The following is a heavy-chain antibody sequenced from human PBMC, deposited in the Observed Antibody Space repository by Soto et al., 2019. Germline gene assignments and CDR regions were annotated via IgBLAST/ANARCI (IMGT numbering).Heavy chain of an antibody. Sequence: QLQLQESGPGLVKPSETLSLTCTVSGGSISSSSYYWGWIRQPPGKGLEWIGSIYYSGSTYYNPSLKSRLPISVDTSKNQFSLKLSSVTAADTAVYYCATLPAYYDFWSRSYCYYGMDVWGQGTTVTVSS. CDR3: ATLPAYYDFWSRSYCYYGMDV. D-gene: IGHD3-3*01. CDR2: IYYSGST. CDR1: GGSISSSSYY. V-gene: IGHV4-39*01. J-gene: IGHJ6*02.